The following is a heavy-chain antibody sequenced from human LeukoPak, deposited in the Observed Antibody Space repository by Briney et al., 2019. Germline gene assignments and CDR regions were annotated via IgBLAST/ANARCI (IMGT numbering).Heavy chain of an antibody. CDR2: IYYSGST. J-gene: IGHJ4*02. D-gene: IGHD2-2*02. V-gene: IGHV4-39*01. Sequence: SETLSLTCTVSGGSISSSSYYWGWIRQPPGKGLEWIGSIYYSGSTYYNPSLESRVTISVDTSKNQFSLKLSSVTAADTAVYYCARRSYLGYCSSTSCYTRDYWGQGTLVTVSS. CDR3: ARRSYLGYCSSTSCYTRDY. CDR1: GGSISSSSYY.